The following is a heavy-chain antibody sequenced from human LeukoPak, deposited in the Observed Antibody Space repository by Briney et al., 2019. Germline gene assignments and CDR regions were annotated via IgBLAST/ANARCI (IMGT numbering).Heavy chain of an antibody. V-gene: IGHV3-33*08. CDR2: IWYDGSNK. Sequence: GGSLRLSCAASGFTFSSYAMHWVRQAPGKGLEWVAVIWYDGSNKYYADSVKGRFTISRDNSKNTLYLQMNSLRAEDTAVYYCARSIADTADEYYYGMDVWGQGTTVTVSS. J-gene: IGHJ6*02. D-gene: IGHD6-6*01. CDR1: GFTFSSYA. CDR3: ARSIADTADEYYYGMDV.